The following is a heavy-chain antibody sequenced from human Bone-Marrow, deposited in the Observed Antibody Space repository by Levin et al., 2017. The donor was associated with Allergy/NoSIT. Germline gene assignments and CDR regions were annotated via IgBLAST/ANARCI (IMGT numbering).Heavy chain of an antibody. CDR2: ISSSSSTI. D-gene: IGHD5-18*01. V-gene: IGHV3-48*02. CDR3: AGPGGYSFGWYFDL. J-gene: IGHJ2*01. CDR1: GITFSNYN. Sequence: PGGSLRLSCAASGITFSNYNVNWVRLAPGKGLEWVSYISSSSSTIYYADSVKGRFTISRDNAKNSLYLQMNSLRDEDTAVYYCAGPGGYSFGWYFDLWGRGTLVTVSS.